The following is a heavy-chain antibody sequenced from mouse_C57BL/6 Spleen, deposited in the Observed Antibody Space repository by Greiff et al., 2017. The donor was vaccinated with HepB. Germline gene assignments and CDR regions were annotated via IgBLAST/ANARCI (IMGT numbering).Heavy chain of an antibody. J-gene: IGHJ2*01. D-gene: IGHD2-2*01. CDR1: GYTFTDYY. V-gene: IGHV1-77*01. Sequence: QVQLQQSGAELVKPGASVKISCKASGYTFTDYYINWVKQRPGQGLEWIGKIGPGSGSTYYNEKFKGKATLTSDKSSSTTYMQLSSLTSEDSAVYFCARLGGLRREIGYFGYWGQGTTLTVSS. CDR3: ARLGGLRREIGYFGY. CDR2: IGPGSGST.